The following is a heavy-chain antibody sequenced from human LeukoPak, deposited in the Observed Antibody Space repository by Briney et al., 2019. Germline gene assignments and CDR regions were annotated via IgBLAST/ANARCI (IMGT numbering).Heavy chain of an antibody. D-gene: IGHD2-2*01. V-gene: IGHV3-23*01. CDR2: ISVGGGST. J-gene: IGHJ4*02. CDR3: AKDPYCNSATCYGGGDY. CDR1: TSTFSSYA. Sequence: GGSLRLSCVDSTSTFSSYAMNWVRQAPGKGLEWVSGISVGGGSTYYADSVKGRFTVSRDNSKNTLYLQMNSLRADDTAIYYCAKDPYCNSATCYGGGDYWGQGTLATVSS.